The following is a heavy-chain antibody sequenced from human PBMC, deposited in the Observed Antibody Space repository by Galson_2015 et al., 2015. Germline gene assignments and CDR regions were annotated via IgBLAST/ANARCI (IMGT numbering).Heavy chain of an antibody. V-gene: IGHV1-8*01. J-gene: IGHJ6*03. Sequence: SVKVSCKASGYTFTNYDIYWVRRATGQGLEWIGWLSPYGGSTGFAQRFQGRVTMTRNTSINTAHMELNSLRVEDTAVYYCARVQSAPRLRHYYMDVWGKGTTVTVSS. CDR3: ARVQSAPRLRHYYMDV. CDR2: LSPYGGST. CDR1: GYTFTNYD.